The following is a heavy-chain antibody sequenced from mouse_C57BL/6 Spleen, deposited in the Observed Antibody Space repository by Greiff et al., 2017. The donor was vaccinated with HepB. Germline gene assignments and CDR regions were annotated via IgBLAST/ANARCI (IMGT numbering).Heavy chain of an antibody. CDR1: GYTFTSYW. CDR3: ARWSTRFAY. CDR2: IDPSDSYT. Sequence: QVQLKQPGAELVMPGASVKLSCKASGYTFTSYWMHWVKQRPGQGLEWIGEIDPSDSYTNYNQKFKGKSTLTVDKSSSTAYMQLSSLTSEDSAVYYCARWSTRFAYWGQGTLVTVSA. V-gene: IGHV1-69*01. J-gene: IGHJ3*01. D-gene: IGHD2-1*01.